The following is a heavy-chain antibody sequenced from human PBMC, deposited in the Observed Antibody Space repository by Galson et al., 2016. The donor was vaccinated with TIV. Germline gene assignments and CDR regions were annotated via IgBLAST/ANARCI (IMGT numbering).Heavy chain of an antibody. CDR2: IGRGANFR. D-gene: IGHD1-26*01. CDR1: GFAVSSYE. J-gene: IGHJ4*02. CDR3: ARDGGNAWEYDC. V-gene: IGHV3-48*03. Sequence: SLRLSCAASGFAVSSYEMNWVRQAPGKGLEWLSYIGRGANFRDYSDSVKGRFTVSEDNAKNSLYLQMSSLRAEDTGVHYCARDGGNAWEYDCWGQGTLVTVSP.